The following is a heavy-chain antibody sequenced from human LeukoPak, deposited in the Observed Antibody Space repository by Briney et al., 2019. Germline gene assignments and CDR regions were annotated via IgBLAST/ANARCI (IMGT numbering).Heavy chain of an antibody. CDR1: GGPISSSSYY. V-gene: IGHV4-39*07. CDR3: ARADYYGSGSYTAVDY. J-gene: IGHJ4*02. CDR2: IYYRGNT. Sequence: SETLSLTCTVSGGPISSSSYYWGWIRQPPGKGLEWIGSIYYRGNTYYNPSLKSRVTISVDTSKNQFSLKLSSVTAADTALYYCARADYYGSGSYTAVDYWGQGTLVTVSS. D-gene: IGHD3-10*01.